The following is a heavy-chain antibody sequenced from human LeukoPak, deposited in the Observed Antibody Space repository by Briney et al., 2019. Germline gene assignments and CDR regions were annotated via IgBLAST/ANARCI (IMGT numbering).Heavy chain of an antibody. CDR1: GFTFSGYA. V-gene: IGHV3-30*04. D-gene: IGHD5-12*01. J-gene: IGHJ4*02. CDR3: ARERSGYDHQY. Sequence: GGSLRLSCAASGFTFSGYAMHWVRQAPGKGLEWVTLISYDGRGKYYADSVKGRFTISRDNSENILYLQMNSLRPEDTAVYYCARERSGYDHQYWGQGTLVTVSS. CDR2: ISYDGRGK.